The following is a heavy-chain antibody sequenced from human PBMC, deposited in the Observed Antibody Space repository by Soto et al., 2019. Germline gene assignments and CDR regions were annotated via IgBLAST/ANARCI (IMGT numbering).Heavy chain of an antibody. CDR2: IYYSGST. CDR1: GGSISSSSYY. CDR3: ATLLGYCSGGSCYSSSLDY. V-gene: IGHV4-39*01. Sequence: PSETLSLTCTVSGGSISSSSYYWGWIRQPPGKGLEWIGSIYYSGSTYYNPSLKSRVTISVDTSKNQFSLKLGSVTAADTAVYYCATLLGYCSGGSCYSSSLDYWGQGTLVTVSS. J-gene: IGHJ4*02. D-gene: IGHD2-15*01.